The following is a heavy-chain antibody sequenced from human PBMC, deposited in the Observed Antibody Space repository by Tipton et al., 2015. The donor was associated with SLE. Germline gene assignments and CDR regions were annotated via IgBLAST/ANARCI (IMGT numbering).Heavy chain of an antibody. D-gene: IGHD6-6*01. J-gene: IGHJ4*02. V-gene: IGHV4-30-4*01. CDR2: IYYSGST. CDR1: GGSISSGDYY. Sequence: TLSLTCTVSGGSISSGDYYWSWIRQPPGKGLEWIGYIYYSGSTYYNPSLKSRVTISVDTSKNQFSLKLSSVTAADTAVYYCAREGRREQLALDYWGQGTLVTGSS. CDR3: AREGRREQLALDY.